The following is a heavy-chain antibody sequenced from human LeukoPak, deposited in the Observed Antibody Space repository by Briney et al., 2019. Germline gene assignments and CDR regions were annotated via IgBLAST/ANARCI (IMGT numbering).Heavy chain of an antibody. Sequence: SGTLSLTCAVSGGSISSSNWWSWVRQPPGKGLEWIGEIYHSGSTNYNPSLKSRVTISVDTSKNQFSLKLSSVTAADTAVYYCARRLVVAATRVEWFDPWGQGTLVTVSS. CDR1: GGSISSSNW. D-gene: IGHD2-15*01. J-gene: IGHJ5*02. CDR2: IYHSGST. CDR3: ARRLVVAATRVEWFDP. V-gene: IGHV4-4*02.